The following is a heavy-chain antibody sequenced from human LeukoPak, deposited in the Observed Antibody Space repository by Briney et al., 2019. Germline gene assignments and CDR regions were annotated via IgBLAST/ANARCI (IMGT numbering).Heavy chain of an antibody. Sequence: ASVKVSCKASGYTFTSYGISWVRQAPGQGLEWMGWMNPNSGNTGYAQKFQGRVTMTRNTSISTAYMELSSLRSEDTAVYYCARAGPYYVWGSYRRYYFDYWGQGTLVTVSS. D-gene: IGHD3-16*02. CDR1: GYTFTSYG. CDR3: ARAGPYYVWGSYRRYYFDY. J-gene: IGHJ4*02. CDR2: MNPNSGNT. V-gene: IGHV1-8*02.